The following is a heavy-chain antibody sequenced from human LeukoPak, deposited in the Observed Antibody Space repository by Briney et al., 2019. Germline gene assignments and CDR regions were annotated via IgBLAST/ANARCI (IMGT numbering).Heavy chain of an antibody. CDR3: ATYYYDSSGYYAEKNYYFDY. Sequence: PGGPLRLSCAASGFTFSSYWMSWVRQAPGKGLEWVANIKQDGSEKYYVDSVKGRFTISRDNAKNSLYLQMNSLRAEDTAVYYCATYYYDSSGYYAEKNYYFDYWGQGTLVTVSS. CDR2: IKQDGSEK. V-gene: IGHV3-7*01. CDR1: GFTFSSYW. D-gene: IGHD3-22*01. J-gene: IGHJ4*02.